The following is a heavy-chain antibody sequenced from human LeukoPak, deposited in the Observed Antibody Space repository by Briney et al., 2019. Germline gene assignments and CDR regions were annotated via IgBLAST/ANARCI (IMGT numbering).Heavy chain of an antibody. CDR1: GYTCTGHY. Sequence: GASVKVSCKASGYTCTGHYMHWVRQAPGQGLEWMGWINPNSGGTNYAQKFQGRVTMTRDTSISTAYMELSRLRSDDTAVYYCARPRASGYDRFDYWGQGTLVTVSS. D-gene: IGHD5-12*01. V-gene: IGHV1-2*02. CDR3: ARPRASGYDRFDY. CDR2: INPNSGGT. J-gene: IGHJ4*02.